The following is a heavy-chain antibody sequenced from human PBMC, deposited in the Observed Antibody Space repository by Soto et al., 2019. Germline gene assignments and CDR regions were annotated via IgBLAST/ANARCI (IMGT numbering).Heavy chain of an antibody. CDR1: GYTFTSYA. CDR2: INAGNGNT. J-gene: IGHJ4*02. V-gene: IGHV1-3*01. D-gene: IGHD2-15*01. Sequence: ASVKVSCKASGYTFTSYAMHWVRQAPGQRLEWMGWINAGNGNTKYSQKFQGRVTITRDTSASTAYMELSSLRSEDTAVYYCARVGRYCSGGSCPHGIGYWGQGTLVTVSS. CDR3: ARVGRYCSGGSCPHGIGY.